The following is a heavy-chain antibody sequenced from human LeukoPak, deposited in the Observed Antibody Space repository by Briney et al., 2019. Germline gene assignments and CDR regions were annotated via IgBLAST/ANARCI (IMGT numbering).Heavy chain of an antibody. CDR3: ARAGDFWSGYYVDY. D-gene: IGHD3-3*01. V-gene: IGHV4-61*02. Sequence: PSETLSLTCTVSGGSISSGSYYWSWTRQPAGKGLEWSGRIYTSGSANYNPSLKSRVTISVDTSKNQFSLKLSSVTAADTAVYYCARAGDFWSGYYVDYWGQGTLVTVSS. CDR2: IYTSGSA. CDR1: GGSISSGSYY. J-gene: IGHJ4*02.